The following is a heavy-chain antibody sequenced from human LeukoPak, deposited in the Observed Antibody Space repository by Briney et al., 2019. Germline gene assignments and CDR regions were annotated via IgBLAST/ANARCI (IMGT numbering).Heavy chain of an antibody. J-gene: IGHJ5*02. V-gene: IGHV4-39*01. CDR1: GGSISSSSYY. Sequence: SETLSLTCTVSGGSISSSSYYWGWLRQPPGQGLEWIGSIYYSGSTYYTPSLKSRVTISVDTSKNQFSLKLSSVTAADTAVYYCARHHALDYYGSGSYYYGWFDPWGQGTLVTVSS. D-gene: IGHD3-10*01. CDR3: ARHHALDYYGSGSYYYGWFDP. CDR2: IYYSGST.